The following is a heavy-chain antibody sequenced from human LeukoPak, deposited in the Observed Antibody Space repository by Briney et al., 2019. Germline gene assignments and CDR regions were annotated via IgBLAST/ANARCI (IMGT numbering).Heavy chain of an antibody. D-gene: IGHD3-22*01. CDR3: ARDTISIGYYDSSGSIVAFDI. V-gene: IGHV4-59*01. Sequence: SETLSLTCTVSGGSISSYYWSWIRQPPGKGLEWIGYIYYSGSTNYNPSLKSRVTISVDTSKSQFSLKLSSVTAADTAVYYCARDTISIGYYDSSGSIVAFDIWGQGTMVTVSS. CDR1: GGSISSYY. J-gene: IGHJ3*02. CDR2: IYYSGST.